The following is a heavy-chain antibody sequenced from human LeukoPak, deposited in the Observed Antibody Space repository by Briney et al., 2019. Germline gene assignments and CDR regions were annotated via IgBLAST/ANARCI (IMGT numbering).Heavy chain of an antibody. V-gene: IGHV3-21*01. Sequence: GGSLRLSCAASGFTFSSYSMNWVRQAPGKGLELVSSISSSSSYIYYADSVKGRFTISRDNAKNSLYLQMNSLRAEDTAVYYCAREGTHDAFDIWGQGTMVTVSS. CDR2: ISSSSSYI. CDR3: AREGTHDAFDI. CDR1: GFTFSSYS. D-gene: IGHD3-10*01. J-gene: IGHJ3*02.